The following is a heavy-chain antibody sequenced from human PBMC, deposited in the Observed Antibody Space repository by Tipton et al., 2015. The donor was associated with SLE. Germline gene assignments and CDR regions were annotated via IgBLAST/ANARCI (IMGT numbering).Heavy chain of an antibody. J-gene: IGHJ4*02. CDR2: IKEDGSEK. V-gene: IGHV3-7*01. CDR3: ARGKYYFDY. CDR1: GFTFSSSW. Sequence: GSLRLSCAVSGFTFSSSWMNWVRQAPGKGLEWVANIKEDGSEKHYVDSVKDRLTISRDNAKNSLYLQMNSLRAEDTAVYYCARGKYYFDYWGQGALVTVSS.